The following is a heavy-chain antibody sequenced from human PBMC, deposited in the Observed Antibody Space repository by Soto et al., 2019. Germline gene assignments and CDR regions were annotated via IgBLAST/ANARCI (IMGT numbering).Heavy chain of an antibody. CDR2: INAGNGNT. J-gene: IGHJ4*02. V-gene: IGHV1-3*05. D-gene: IGHD2-15*01. Sequence: QVQLVQSGAEEKKPGASVKVSCKASGYTFTSYAMHWVRQAPGQRLEWMGWINAGNGNTKYSQKFQGRVTITRDTXAXXAYMELSSLRSEDTAVYYCARSYCSGGSCYSDWDYWGQGTLVTVSS. CDR3: ARSYCSGGSCYSDWDY. CDR1: GYTFTSYA.